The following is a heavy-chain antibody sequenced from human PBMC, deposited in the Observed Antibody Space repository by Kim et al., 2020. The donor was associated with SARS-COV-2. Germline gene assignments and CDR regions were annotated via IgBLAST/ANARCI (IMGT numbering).Heavy chain of an antibody. Sequence: SETLSLTCAVYGGSFSGYYWSWIRQPPGKGLEWIGEINHSGSTNYNPSLKSRVTISVDTSKNQFSLKLRSVTAADTAVYYCARGRRNYYGSGHLERWGQGTLVTVSS. V-gene: IGHV4-34*01. D-gene: IGHD3-10*01. CDR2: INHSGST. J-gene: IGHJ4*02. CDR1: GGSFSGYY. CDR3: ARGRRNYYGSGHLER.